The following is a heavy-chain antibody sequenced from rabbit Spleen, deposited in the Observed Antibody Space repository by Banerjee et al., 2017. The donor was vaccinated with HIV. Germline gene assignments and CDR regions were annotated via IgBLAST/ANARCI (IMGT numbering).Heavy chain of an antibody. D-gene: IGHD6-1*01. CDR2: IAGSSSGFT. CDR3: ARDQARMLDL. Sequence: QEQLVESGGGLVKPEGSLKLSCTASGFSFSNKAVMCWVRQAPGKGLEWISCIAGSSSGFTYSATWAKGRFTISKTSSTTVTLQMTSLTVADTATYFCARDQARMLDLWGQGTLVTVS. V-gene: IGHV1S45*01. CDR1: GFSFSNKAV. J-gene: IGHJ4*01.